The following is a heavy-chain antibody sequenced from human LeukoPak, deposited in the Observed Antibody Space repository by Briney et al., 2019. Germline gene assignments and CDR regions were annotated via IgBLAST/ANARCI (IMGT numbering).Heavy chain of an antibody. CDR2: ISGSGGST. V-gene: IGHV3-23*01. CDR3: AKEIYGDPTGGRFQH. CDR1: GFTFSNYA. D-gene: IGHD4-17*01. Sequence: GGSLRLSCAASGFTFSNYAMSWVRQAPGKGLEWVSVISGSGGSTYYADSVEGRFTVSRDNSKNTLYLQMNSLRAEDTAVFYCAKEIYGDPTGGRFQHWGQGTLVTVSS. J-gene: IGHJ1*01.